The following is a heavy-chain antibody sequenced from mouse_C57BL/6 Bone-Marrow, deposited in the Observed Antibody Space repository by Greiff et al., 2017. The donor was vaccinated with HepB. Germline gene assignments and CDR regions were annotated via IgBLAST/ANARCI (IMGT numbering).Heavy chain of an antibody. CDR3: ARRYGSSYDFDY. CDR2: IYPRSGNT. Sequence: QVQLKQSGAELARPGASVKLSCKASGYTFTSYGISWVKQRTGQGLEWIGEIYPRSGNTYYNEKFKGKATLTADKSSSTAYMELRSLTSEDSAVYFCARRYGSSYDFDYWGQGTTLTVSS. V-gene: IGHV1-81*01. CDR1: GYTFTSYG. D-gene: IGHD1-1*01. J-gene: IGHJ2*01.